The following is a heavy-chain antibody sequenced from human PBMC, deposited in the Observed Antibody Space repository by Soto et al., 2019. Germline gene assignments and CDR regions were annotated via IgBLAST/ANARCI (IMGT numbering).Heavy chain of an antibody. CDR3: ARGWGYDSTDYYYAY. CDR2: IIPIFGTA. CDR1: GGSFNRHT. D-gene: IGHD3-22*01. Sequence: QVQLVQSGAEVRKPGSSVRVSCKASGGSFNRHTISWVRQAPGQGLEWMGGIIPIFGTANHAQKVQGRVTIIADESTSTVYMDLSSLRSDDTAIYYCARGWGYDSTDYYYAYWGQGTLVIVSS. J-gene: IGHJ4*02. V-gene: IGHV1-69*01.